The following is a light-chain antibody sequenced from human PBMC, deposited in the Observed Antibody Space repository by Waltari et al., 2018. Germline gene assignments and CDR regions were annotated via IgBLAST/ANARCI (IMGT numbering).Light chain of an antibody. J-gene: IGLJ2*01. V-gene: IGLV2-14*03. CDR1: TSDVGGYNY. Sequence: QSALTQPASVSASPGQPITISCTGTTSDVGGYNYVSWYQQHPGKAPKLIIFDVSNRPSGVSSRFSGSKSGNTASLTISGLQAQDEADYYCSSYISSDTLELFGGGTSLTVL. CDR3: SSYISSDTLEL. CDR2: DVS.